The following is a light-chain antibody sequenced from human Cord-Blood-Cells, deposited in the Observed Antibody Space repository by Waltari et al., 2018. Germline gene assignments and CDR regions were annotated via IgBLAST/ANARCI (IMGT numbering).Light chain of an antibody. CDR1: SSDVGGYNY. CDR2: EVS. Sequence: QSALTQPASVSGSPGQSLTISCPATSSDVGGYNYGSWYQQHPDKAPKLMIYEVSNRPSGVSNRFSGSKSGNTASLTISGLQAEDEADYYCSSYTSSSTYVFGTGTKVTVL. V-gene: IGLV2-14*01. J-gene: IGLJ1*01. CDR3: SSYTSSSTYV.